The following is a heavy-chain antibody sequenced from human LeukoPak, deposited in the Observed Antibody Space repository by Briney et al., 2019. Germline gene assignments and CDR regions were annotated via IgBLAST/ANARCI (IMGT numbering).Heavy chain of an antibody. V-gene: IGHV3-48*03. J-gene: IGHJ5*02. Sequence: PGGSLRLSCAASGFTFSSYEMNWVRQAPGKGLEWVSYISSSGSTIYYADSVKGRFTISRDNAKNSLYMQLNSLRAEDTAVYYCARDYDWNSGIDPGGQGTLVTVS. CDR2: ISSSGSTI. D-gene: IGHD1-1*01. CDR3: ARDYDWNSGIDP. CDR1: GFTFSSYE.